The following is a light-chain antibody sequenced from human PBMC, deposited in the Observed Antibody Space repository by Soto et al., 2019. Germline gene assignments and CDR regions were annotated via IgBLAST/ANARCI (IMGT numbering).Light chain of an antibody. J-gene: IGLJ2*01. CDR1: SSDVGNYNL. Sequence: QSALTQPASVSGSPGQSITISCTGTSSDVGNYNLVSWYQQHPGKAPKLMIYEGSKRPSGVSNRFSGSKSGNTASLTISGLPAEDEADYYCSSYVGSSTLLFGGGTKLTVL. CDR2: EGS. CDR3: SSYVGSSTLL. V-gene: IGLV2-23*01.